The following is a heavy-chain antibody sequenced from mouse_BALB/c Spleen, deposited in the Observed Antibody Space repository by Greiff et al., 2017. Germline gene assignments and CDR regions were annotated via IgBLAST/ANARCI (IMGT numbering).Heavy chain of an antibody. Sequence: VQLQQSGPGLVKPSQSLSLTCTVTGYSITSDYAWNWIRQFPGNKLEWMGYISYSGSTSYNPSLKSRISITRDTSKNQFFLQLNSVTTEDTATYYCARDGVAMDYWGQGTSVTVSS. CDR1: GYSITSDYA. J-gene: IGHJ4*01. CDR3: ARDGVAMDY. V-gene: IGHV3-2*02. CDR2: ISYSGST.